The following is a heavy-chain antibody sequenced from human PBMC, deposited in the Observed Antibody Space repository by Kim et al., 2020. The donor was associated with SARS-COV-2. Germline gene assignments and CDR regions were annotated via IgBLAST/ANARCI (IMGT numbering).Heavy chain of an antibody. V-gene: IGHV3-23*01. Sequence: ADSVRCRFTVSRDNSKNTLFLQMNSLRVDDTALYYCAREMAFTAGWYTVDYWGQGTLVTVSS. CDR3: AREMAFTAGWYTVDY. J-gene: IGHJ4*02. D-gene: IGHD6-19*01.